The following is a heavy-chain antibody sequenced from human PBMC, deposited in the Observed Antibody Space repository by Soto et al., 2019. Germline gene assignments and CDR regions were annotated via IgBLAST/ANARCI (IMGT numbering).Heavy chain of an antibody. CDR2: IYYSGST. CDR3: ARFLYYDCWSGYFYYY. CDR1: AGSISSSNYY. V-gene: IGHV4-39*01. J-gene: IGHJ4*02. Sequence: SQTLSLTSTVSAGSISSSNYYWGWIRQPPGKGLEWIGSIYYSGSTYYNPSLKSRVTISVDTSKNQFSLKLSSVTAADTAVYYCARFLYYDCWSGYFYYYSGQGTL. D-gene: IGHD3-3*01.